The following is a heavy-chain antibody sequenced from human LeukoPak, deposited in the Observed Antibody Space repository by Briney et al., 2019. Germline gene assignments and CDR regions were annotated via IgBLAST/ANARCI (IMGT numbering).Heavy chain of an antibody. D-gene: IGHD1-14*01. V-gene: IGHV3-30*14. J-gene: IGHJ3*02. CDR1: GFTFRSYA. CDR3: ARGTPGGDAFDI. Sequence: PGGSLRLSCEASGFTFRSYAMHWVRQAPGKGLEWVAVILQDGNEKHYADSVKGRFTISRDNSKNTLYLQMNSLRAEDTAVYYCARGTPGGDAFDIWGQGTMVTVSS. CDR2: ILQDGNEK.